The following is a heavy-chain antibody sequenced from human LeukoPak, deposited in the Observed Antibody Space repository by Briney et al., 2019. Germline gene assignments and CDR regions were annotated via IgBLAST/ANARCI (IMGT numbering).Heavy chain of an antibody. CDR1: GFTFSSYA. J-gene: IGHJ4*02. Sequence: PGRSLRLSCAASGFTFSSYAMHWVRQAPGKGLEWVAVISYDGSNKYYADSVKGRFTISRDNSKNTLYLQTNSLRAEDTAVYYCARELRGDIVVVPAAMADYWGQGTLVTVSS. CDR3: ARELRGDIVVVPAAMADY. V-gene: IGHV3-30-3*01. D-gene: IGHD2-2*01. CDR2: ISYDGSNK.